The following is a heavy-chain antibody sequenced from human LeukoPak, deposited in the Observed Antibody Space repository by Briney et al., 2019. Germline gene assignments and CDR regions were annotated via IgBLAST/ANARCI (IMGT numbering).Heavy chain of an antibody. CDR2: ITSSGDDI. V-gene: IGHV3-11*01. J-gene: IGHJ4*02. CDR1: GFTFSDYY. Sequence: AGGSLRLSCAASGFTFSDYYMSWIRQAPGKGLEWVAYITSSGDDIHYADSVKGRFTISRDNAKNALFLRMSSLRVEDTATYYCASDVVATSGDFWGQGTLVSVSS. CDR3: ASDVVATSGDF. D-gene: IGHD5-12*01.